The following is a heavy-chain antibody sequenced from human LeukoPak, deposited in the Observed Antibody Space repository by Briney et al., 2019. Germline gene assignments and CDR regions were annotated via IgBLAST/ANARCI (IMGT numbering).Heavy chain of an antibody. V-gene: IGHV3-23*01. CDR2: IIGSGGVT. J-gene: IGHJ6*02. Sequence: PGGSLRLSCAASGFTFSSFAMNWVRQAPGRGLEWVSTIIGSGGVTYYADSVKGRFTSTRDNSKNTLYLQMNGLRAEDTAVYYCAKGRKAEAGPYYYSGMDVWGQGTTVPVPS. D-gene: IGHD6-19*01. CDR3: AKGRKAEAGPYYYSGMDV. CDR1: GFTFSSFA.